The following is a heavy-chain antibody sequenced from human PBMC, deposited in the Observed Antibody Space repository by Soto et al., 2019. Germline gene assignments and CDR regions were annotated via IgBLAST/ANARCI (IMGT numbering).Heavy chain of an antibody. D-gene: IGHD2-15*01. V-gene: IGHV3-33*01. CDR2: IWYDGSNK. CDR1: GFTFSSYG. Sequence: QVQLVESGGGVVQPGRSLRLSCAASGFTFSSYGMHGVRQAPGKGLEWVAVIWYDGSNKYYADSVKGRFTISRDNSKNTLYLQMNSLRAEDTAVYYCARELRYCSGGSCYRSFDYWGQGTLVTVSS. J-gene: IGHJ4*02. CDR3: ARELRYCSGGSCYRSFDY.